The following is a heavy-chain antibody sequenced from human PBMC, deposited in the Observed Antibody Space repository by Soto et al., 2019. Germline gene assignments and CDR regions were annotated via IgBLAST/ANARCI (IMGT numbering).Heavy chain of an antibody. CDR3: ARVSVYCISTSCPPYYYYYGMDV. J-gene: IGHJ6*02. Sequence: GGSLRLSCAASGFTFSDYAMSWVRQAPGKELEWVSVMSGSGGSTYYADSVKGRFTISRDDSKNTQYLQMNSLRAEDTAVYYCARVSVYCISTSCPPYYYYYGMDVWGQGTTVTVSS. CDR2: MSGSGGST. V-gene: IGHV3-23*01. CDR1: GFTFSDYA. D-gene: IGHD2-2*01.